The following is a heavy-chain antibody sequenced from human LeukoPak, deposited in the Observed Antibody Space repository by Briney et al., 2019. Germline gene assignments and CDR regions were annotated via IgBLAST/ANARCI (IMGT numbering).Heavy chain of an antibody. CDR3: ARGGFGSGNYFNF. CDR2: INPKTGGT. CDR1: GYTFTDYF. D-gene: IGHD3-10*01. Sequence: ASVKVSCKAPGYTFTDYFIRWVRQAPGQVFEWMGWINPKTGGTNHAQKFQGRLSMTTDTSINTAYMELSGLRPDDTAIYYCARGGFGSGNYFNFWGQGTLISVSS. V-gene: IGHV1-2*02. J-gene: IGHJ4*02.